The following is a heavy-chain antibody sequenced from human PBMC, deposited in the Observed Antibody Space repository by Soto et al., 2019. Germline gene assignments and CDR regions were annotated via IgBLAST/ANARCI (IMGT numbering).Heavy chain of an antibody. V-gene: IGHV1-18*01. J-gene: IGHJ4*02. CDR2: ISAYNGNT. CDR1: GYTFTSYG. D-gene: IGHD6-19*01. Sequence: VASVKVSCKASGYTFTSYGISWVRQAPGQGLEWMGWISAYNGNTNYAQKLQGRVTMTTDTSTSTAYMELRSLRSDDTAVYYCARDQGSSSGWYYFDYWGQGTLVTVSS. CDR3: ARDQGSSSGWYYFDY.